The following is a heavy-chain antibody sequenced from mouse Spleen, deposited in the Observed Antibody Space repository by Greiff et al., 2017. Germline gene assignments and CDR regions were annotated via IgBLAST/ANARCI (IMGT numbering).Heavy chain of an antibody. CDR2: ISYDGSN. Sequence: EVKLQESGPGLVKPSQSLSLTCSVTGYSITSGYYWNWIRQFPGNKLEWMGYISYDGSNNYNPSLKNRISITRDTSKNQFFLKLNSVTTEDTATYYCAFYGNYPRYFDVWGTGTTVTVSS. V-gene: IGHV3-6*01. CDR1: GYSITSGYY. J-gene: IGHJ1*03. CDR3: AFYGNYPRYFDV. D-gene: IGHD2-1*01.